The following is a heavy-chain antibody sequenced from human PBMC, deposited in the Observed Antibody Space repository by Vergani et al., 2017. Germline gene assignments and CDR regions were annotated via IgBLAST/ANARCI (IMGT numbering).Heavy chain of an antibody. CDR1: GFTFSTYS. CDR3: ASPRRSVGDGGSSPYGMDV. V-gene: IGHV3-21*01. J-gene: IGHJ6*02. CDR2: ISGSSTYI. D-gene: IGHD4-17*01. Sequence: EVQVVESGGGLAKPGGSLRLSCAASGFTFSTYSMNWVRQAPGKGLEWVSSISGSSTYIYYADSVKGRFTISRDNAKNSLYLQMNSLRAEDTAVYYCASPRRSVGDGGSSPYGMDVWGQGTAVTVSS.